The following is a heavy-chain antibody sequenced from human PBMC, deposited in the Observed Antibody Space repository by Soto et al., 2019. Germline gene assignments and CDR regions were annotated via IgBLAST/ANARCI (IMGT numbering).Heavy chain of an antibody. CDR3: GSGPSTTWIDN. D-gene: IGHD2-2*01. J-gene: IGHJ4*02. Sequence: QLQVQESGPGQVKPSQTLSLTCTVSGGSITSHHYYWGWIRQPPGKGLEWIGSIYSGGNTYYNPSLRSRLTIFVDTAKNLISLKLNSVTAADSAIYYCGSGPSTTWIDNWCLGTQVSVSS. V-gene: IGHV4-39*01. CDR1: GGSITSHHYY. CDR2: IYSGGNT.